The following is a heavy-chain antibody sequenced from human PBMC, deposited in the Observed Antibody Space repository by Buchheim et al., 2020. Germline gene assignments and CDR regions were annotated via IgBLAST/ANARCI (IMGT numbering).Heavy chain of an antibody. CDR1: GFTFSSYI. V-gene: IGHV3-21*01. D-gene: IGHD6-19*01. CDR2: ISSSSSYI. CDR3: ARDSSGWNSNFDY. Sequence: EVQLVESGGGLVKPGGSLRLSCAASGFTFSSYIMNWVRQAPGKGLEWVSSISSSSSYIYYADSVKGRFTISRENAQNSLYLQMNSLRAEDTAVYYCARDSSGWNSNFDYWGQGTL. J-gene: IGHJ4*02.